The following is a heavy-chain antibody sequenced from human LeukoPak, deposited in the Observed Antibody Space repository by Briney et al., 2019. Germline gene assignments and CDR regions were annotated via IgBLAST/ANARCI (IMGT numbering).Heavy chain of an antibody. J-gene: IGHJ4*02. CDR2: INHSGIT. CDR1: GGSFSGYY. CDR3: ARVMSGYYYAADY. D-gene: IGHD3-22*01. Sequence: SETLSLTCAVYGGSFSGYYWSWIRQSPGKGLEWIGEINHSGITNYNPSLKSRIALSVDTSKNQFSLKLSSVTAADTAVYYCARVMSGYYYAADYWGQGTLVTVSS. V-gene: IGHV4-34*01.